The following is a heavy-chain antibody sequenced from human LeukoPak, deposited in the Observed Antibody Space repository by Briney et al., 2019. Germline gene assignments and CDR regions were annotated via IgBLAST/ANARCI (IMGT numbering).Heavy chain of an antibody. D-gene: IGHD2/OR15-2a*01. V-gene: IGHV3-72*01. Sequence: TGGSLRLSCAASGFSFSDYYMDWFRQTPEKGLEWVARSRNKANSYTTEYAASVRDRFTISRDDSKSSLYLQMNSLKTEDTAVYYCTRGNMYDPDFWGQGALVTVSS. CDR1: GFSFSDYY. J-gene: IGHJ4*02. CDR3: TRGNMYDPDF. CDR2: SRNKANSYTT.